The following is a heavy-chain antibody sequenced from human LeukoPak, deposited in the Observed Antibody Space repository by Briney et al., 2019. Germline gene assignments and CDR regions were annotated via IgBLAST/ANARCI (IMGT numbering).Heavy chain of an antibody. CDR3: ANPNMVRGVIASIDY. Sequence: GGSLRLSCAASGFTFSSYAMSWVRQAPGKGLEWVSAISGSGGSTYYADSVKGRFTISRDNSKNTLYLQMNSLRAEDTAVYYCANPNMVRGVIASIDYWGQGTLVTVSS. D-gene: IGHD3-10*01. J-gene: IGHJ4*02. CDR2: ISGSGGST. CDR1: GFTFSSYA. V-gene: IGHV3-23*01.